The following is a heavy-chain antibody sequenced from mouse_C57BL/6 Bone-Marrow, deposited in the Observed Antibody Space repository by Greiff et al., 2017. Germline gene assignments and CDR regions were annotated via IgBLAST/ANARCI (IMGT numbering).Heavy chain of an antibody. CDR1: GYTFTDYN. D-gene: IGHD1-1*01. CDR3: ALRCYGSSAWFAY. J-gene: IGHJ3*01. Sequence: VQLQQSGPELVKPGASVTMSCKASGYTFTDYNMHWVKQSHVKSLEWIGYINPNNGGTSYNQKFKGKAKLTVNTSSSTAYMELRSLTSEDSAVYYCALRCYGSSAWFAYWGQGTLVTVSA. CDR2: INPNNGGT. V-gene: IGHV1-22*01.